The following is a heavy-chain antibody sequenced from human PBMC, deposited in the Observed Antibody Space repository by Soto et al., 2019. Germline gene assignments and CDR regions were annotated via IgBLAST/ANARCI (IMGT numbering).Heavy chain of an antibody. CDR1: GYSFTSYW. CDR2: IYPGDSDT. D-gene: IGHD2-2*01. Sequence: GESLKISCKGSGYSFTSYWIGWVRQMPGKGLEWMGIIYPGDSDTRYSPSFQGQVTISADKSISTAYLQWSSLKASDTAMYYCARLGPYCISTSCYLDYWGQGTLVTVSS. J-gene: IGHJ4*02. CDR3: ARLGPYCISTSCYLDY. V-gene: IGHV5-51*01.